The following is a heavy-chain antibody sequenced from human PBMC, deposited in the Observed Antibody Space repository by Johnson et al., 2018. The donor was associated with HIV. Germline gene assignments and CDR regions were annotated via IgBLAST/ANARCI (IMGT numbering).Heavy chain of an antibody. CDR2: IRSKAYGGTT. Sequence: VQLVESGGGLVQPGRSLRLSCTASGFTFGDYAMSWVRQAPGKGLEWVGFIRSKAYGGTTEYAASVKGRFTISRDDSKNSLYLQMNSLKTEDTAVYYCARGDCSSTSCPRNAFDIWGQGTMVIVSS. V-gene: IGHV3-49*04. D-gene: IGHD2-2*01. CDR1: GFTFGDYA. J-gene: IGHJ3*02. CDR3: ARGDCSSTSCPRNAFDI.